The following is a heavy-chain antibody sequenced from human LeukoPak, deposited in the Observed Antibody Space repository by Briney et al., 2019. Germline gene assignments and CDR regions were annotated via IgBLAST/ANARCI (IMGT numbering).Heavy chain of an antibody. V-gene: IGHV3-7*01. CDR1: GFTFSSYW. Sequence: GGSLRLSCAASGFTFSSYWMSWVRQAPGKGLEWVSNIKRDGSEKYYVDSVKGRFTISRDNAKNSLYLQMNSLGAEDTAVYYCARSRSDRDAFDIWGQGTMVTVSS. CDR3: ARSRSDRDAFDI. CDR2: IKRDGSEK. J-gene: IGHJ3*02.